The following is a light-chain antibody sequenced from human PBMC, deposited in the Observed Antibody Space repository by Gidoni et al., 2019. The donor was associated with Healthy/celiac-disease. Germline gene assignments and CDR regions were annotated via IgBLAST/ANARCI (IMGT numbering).Light chain of an antibody. J-gene: IGKJ1*01. Sequence: DIQMTQSPSTMSASVGDRVTITCRASQSISSWLAWYQQKPGKAPKLLIYDDSSLESGVPSRFSGSGSGTEFTLTISSLQPDDFATYYCQQYNSYPLFGQGTKVEIK. CDR1: QSISSW. CDR3: QQYNSYPL. V-gene: IGKV1-5*01. CDR2: DDS.